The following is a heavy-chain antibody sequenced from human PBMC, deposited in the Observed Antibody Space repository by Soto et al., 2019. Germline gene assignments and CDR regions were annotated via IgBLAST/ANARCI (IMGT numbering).Heavy chain of an antibody. CDR3: ARDISSTSRGMDV. Sequence: EVQLVESGGGLVQPGGSLRLSCAASRFAFSTYEMNWVRQAPGMGLEWVSYISSSGTTIYYADSVKGRFTISRDNAKNLLYLQMNSLRAEDTALYYCARDISSTSRGMDVWGQGTTVIVSS. CDR2: ISSSGTTI. J-gene: IGHJ6*02. V-gene: IGHV3-48*03. CDR1: RFAFSTYE. D-gene: IGHD6-13*01.